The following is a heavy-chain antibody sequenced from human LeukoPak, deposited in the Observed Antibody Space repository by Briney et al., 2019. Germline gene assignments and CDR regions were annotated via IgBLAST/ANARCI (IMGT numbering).Heavy chain of an antibody. CDR1: GYTLTELS. CDR3: ATNIRITIFGVDHDAFDI. CDR2: FDPEDGET. D-gene: IGHD3-3*01. V-gene: IGHV1-24*01. J-gene: IGHJ3*02. Sequence: ASVKVSCKVSGYTLTELSMHWVRQAPGKGLEWMGGFDPEDGETIYAQKFQGRVTMTEDTSTDTAYMELSSLRSDDTAVYYCATNIRITIFGVDHDAFDIWGQGTMVTVSS.